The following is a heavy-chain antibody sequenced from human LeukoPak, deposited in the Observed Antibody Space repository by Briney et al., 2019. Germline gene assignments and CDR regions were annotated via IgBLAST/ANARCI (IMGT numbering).Heavy chain of an antibody. CDR1: GFTFSSYP. Sequence: HSGGSLRLSCAASGFTFSSYPIHWVRQAPGKGLDWVAVISDDGYNPYYSDSVKGRFTISRDNSKNTVYLQMNSLRAEDTAVYYCASIFSSGYSYFDYWGQGTLVTVSS. D-gene: IGHD5-18*01. CDR2: ISDDGYNP. CDR3: ASIFSSGYSYFDY. J-gene: IGHJ4*02. V-gene: IGHV3-30-3*01.